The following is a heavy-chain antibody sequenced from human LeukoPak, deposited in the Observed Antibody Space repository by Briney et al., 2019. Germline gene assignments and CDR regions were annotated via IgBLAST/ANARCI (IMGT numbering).Heavy chain of an antibody. V-gene: IGHV1-2*02. D-gene: IGHD5-18*01. CDR2: MKPNSGGI. J-gene: IGHJ4*02. CDR1: GYTLTDHH. Sequence: ASVKVSCKASGYTLTDHHMIWVRQAPGQGLEWIGWMKPNSGGINYAQEFQGRVTVTRDTSSSTAYMELRSLRADDTAIYYCARDPVDGYSHFDYWGQGTLVTVSS. CDR3: ARDPVDGYSHFDY.